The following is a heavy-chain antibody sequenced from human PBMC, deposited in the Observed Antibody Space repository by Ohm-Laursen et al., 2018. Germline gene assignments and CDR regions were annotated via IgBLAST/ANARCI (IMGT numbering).Heavy chain of an antibody. CDR3: ARRGSGGRSFDH. CDR1: GGSIINYY. CDR2: ISNTGST. Sequence: SDTLSLTCIVSGGSIINYYWSWIRQPPGKGLEWIGYISNTGSTNYNPSLKGRVTISVDTSENQFSLKLTSVTATDTAVYYCARRGSGGRSFDHWGQGTLVTVSS. J-gene: IGHJ4*02. V-gene: IGHV4-59*08. D-gene: IGHD2-15*01.